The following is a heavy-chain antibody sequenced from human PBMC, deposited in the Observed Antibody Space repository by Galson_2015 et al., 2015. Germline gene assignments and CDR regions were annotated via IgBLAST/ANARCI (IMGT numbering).Heavy chain of an antibody. CDR2: IKQDGSEK. Sequence: SLRLSCAASGFTFSSYWMSWVRQAPGKGLEWVANIKQDGSEKYYVDSVKGRFTISRDNAKNSLYLQMNSLRAEDTAVYYCAREGLLLWFGEVRYMDVWGKGTPVTVSS. V-gene: IGHV3-7*01. CDR3: AREGLLLWFGEVRYMDV. D-gene: IGHD3-10*01. CDR1: GFTFSSYW. J-gene: IGHJ6*03.